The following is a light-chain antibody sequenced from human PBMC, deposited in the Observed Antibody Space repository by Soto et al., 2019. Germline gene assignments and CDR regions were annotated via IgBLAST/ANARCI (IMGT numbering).Light chain of an antibody. Sequence: DIQMTQSPSTLSASVGDRVTITCRASQSLSNWLAWYQQKPGKAPKLLIYKASVLESGVPSRFCGSGSGTEFTLTISSLQSDYFATYYCQQYNSYRTFGQGTKVEIK. CDR1: QSLSNW. J-gene: IGKJ1*01. CDR2: KAS. CDR3: QQYNSYRT. V-gene: IGKV1-5*03.